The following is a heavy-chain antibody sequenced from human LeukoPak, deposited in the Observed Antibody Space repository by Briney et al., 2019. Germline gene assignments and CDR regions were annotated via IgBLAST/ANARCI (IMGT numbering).Heavy chain of an antibody. CDR2: ISNSGGTI. J-gene: IGHJ4*02. Sequence: AGGSLRLSCAASGFTFSNYAMSWVRQAPGEGLEWVSAISNSGGTIHYADSVKGRFTISRDNSKNTLYLQMNSLTAEDTAVYHCAKGKGTGSYYYFDYWGQGTLVIVSS. V-gene: IGHV3-23*01. CDR1: GFTFSNYA. D-gene: IGHD1-26*01. CDR3: AKGKGTGSYYYFDY.